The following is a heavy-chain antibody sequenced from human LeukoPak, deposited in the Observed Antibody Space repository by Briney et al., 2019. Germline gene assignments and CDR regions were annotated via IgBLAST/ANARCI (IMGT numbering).Heavy chain of an antibody. CDR2: SRDKGHKYST. J-gene: IGHJ4*02. Sequence: QAGGSLRLSCAASGFSFTDYYLDWVRQAPGKALEWVGRSRDKGHKYSTEYAASVKGRFTISRDDSTNSLHLQMNSLKTEDTAMYYCARATYYFNSNGFYRYYFDYWGQGILVTVSS. CDR1: GFSFTDYY. V-gene: IGHV3-72*01. CDR3: ARATYYFNSNGFYRYYFDY. D-gene: IGHD3-22*01.